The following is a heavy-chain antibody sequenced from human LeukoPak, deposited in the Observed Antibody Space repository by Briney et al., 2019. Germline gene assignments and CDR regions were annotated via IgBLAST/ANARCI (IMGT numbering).Heavy chain of an antibody. CDR1: GDSVSSSSAA. V-gene: IGHV6-1*01. CDR3: ARDRPGRLTGGFDY. J-gene: IGHJ4*02. CDR2: TYYRSRWYN. Sequence: SQTLSLTCAISGDSVSSSSAAWNWIRQSPSRGLEWLGRTYYRSRWYNDYAVSVKSRITINPDTSKNQFSLQLNSVTPKDTAVYYCARDRPGRLTGGFDYWGQGTLVTVSS. D-gene: IGHD7-27*01.